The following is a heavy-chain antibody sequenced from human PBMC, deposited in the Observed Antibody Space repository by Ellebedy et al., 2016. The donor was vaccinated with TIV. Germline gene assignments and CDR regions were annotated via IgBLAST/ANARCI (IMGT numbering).Heavy chain of an antibody. V-gene: IGHV4-4*02. CDR1: GGSIRSSKW. J-gene: IGHJ4*02. CDR2: INHSGST. D-gene: IGHD7-27*01. CDR3: ARALTG. Sequence: MPSETLSLTCAVSGGSIRSSKWWSWVSQPPGKGLEWIGEINHSGSTNYNPSLKSRVTISVDTSKNQFSLQLSSVPAADTAVYYCARALTGWGQGTLVTVSS.